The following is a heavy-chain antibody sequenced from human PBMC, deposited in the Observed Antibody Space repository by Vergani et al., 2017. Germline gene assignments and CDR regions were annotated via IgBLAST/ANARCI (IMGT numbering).Heavy chain of an antibody. Sequence: QVQLVQSGAEVKKPGSSVKVSCKASGGTFSSYAISWVRQAPGQGLEWMGRIIPIFGTANYAQKFQGRVTITADKSTSTAYMELSSLRSEDTAVYYCASDLWTFGGVIVIGYWGQGTLVTVSS. CDR1: GGTFSSYA. V-gene: IGHV1-69*14. CDR3: ASDLWTFGGVIVIGY. J-gene: IGHJ4*02. CDR2: IIPIFGTA. D-gene: IGHD3-16*02.